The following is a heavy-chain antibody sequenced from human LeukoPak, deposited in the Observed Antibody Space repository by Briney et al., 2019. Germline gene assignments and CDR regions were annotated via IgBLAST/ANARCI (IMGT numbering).Heavy chain of an antibody. J-gene: IGHJ4*02. V-gene: IGHV3-74*01. Sequence: ASLRLSCAASGFTFSRFWMHWVRQAPRKGLVWVSRISSDGSNTNYADSVKGRFTISRDNAKNTLYLQMDSLTGDDTAVYYCASRNFGSSPFDYWGQGTLVTVSS. CDR3: ASRNFGSSPFDY. D-gene: IGHD3-10*01. CDR1: GFTFSRFW. CDR2: ISSDGSNT.